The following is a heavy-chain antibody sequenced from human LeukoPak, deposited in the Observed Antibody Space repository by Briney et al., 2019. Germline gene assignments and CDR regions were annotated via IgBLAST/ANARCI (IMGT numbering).Heavy chain of an antibody. CDR3: ARDLVSSGYLASLWGIQPGGAFDI. V-gene: IGHV4-61*01. Sequence: PSETLSLTCTVSGGSISSSSYYWGWIRQPPGKGLEWIGYIYYSGSTNYNPSLKSRVTISVDTSKNQFSLKLSSVTAADTAVYYCARDLVSSGYLASLWGIQPGGAFDIWGQGAMVTVSS. J-gene: IGHJ3*02. CDR1: GGSISSSSYY. D-gene: IGHD3-22*01. CDR2: IYYSGST.